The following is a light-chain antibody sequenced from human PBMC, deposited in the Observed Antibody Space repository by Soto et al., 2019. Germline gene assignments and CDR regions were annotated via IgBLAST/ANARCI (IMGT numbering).Light chain of an antibody. V-gene: IGKV3-11*01. CDR1: QSVSSN. Sequence: EIVMTQSPATLSVSPGERATLSCRASQSVSSNLAWYQHKPGQAPRLLIYGASSRATGIPDRFSGSGSATDFTLTINNLEPEDFAVYYCQQRSNWPPSITFGQGTRLEIK. J-gene: IGKJ5*01. CDR3: QQRSNWPPSIT. CDR2: GAS.